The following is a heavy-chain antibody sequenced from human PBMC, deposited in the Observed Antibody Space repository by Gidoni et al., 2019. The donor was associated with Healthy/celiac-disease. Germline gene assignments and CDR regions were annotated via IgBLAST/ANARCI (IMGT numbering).Heavy chain of an antibody. V-gene: IGHV1-2*02. CDR1: GYTFTAYS. CDR3: ARDTGMSDY. D-gene: IGHD6-13*01. Sequence: VHPVQSGAAVKKPGASVKLSCTASGYTFTAYSMPWGRQAPGQGLDGMGWINPNMGGTKYAQKCQGRVSMTRNTSSSTANRERSRLRADDTAVYYWARDTGMSDYWGQGTLVTVSS. CDR2: INPNMGGT. J-gene: IGHJ4*02.